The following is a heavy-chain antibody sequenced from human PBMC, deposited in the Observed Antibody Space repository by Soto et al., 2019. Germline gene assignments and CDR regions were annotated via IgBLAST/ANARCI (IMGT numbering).Heavy chain of an antibody. CDR3: ARGVATLGT. J-gene: IGHJ5*02. Sequence: TSETLSLTCPVSGDSISSYYWSWIRQPPGKGLEWIGYIYYSGSTNYNPSLKSRVTISVDTPRNQFSLKLTSVTAADTAVYYCARGVATLGTWGQGTLVTVSS. V-gene: IGHV4-59*01. CDR1: GDSISSYY. D-gene: IGHD5-12*01. CDR2: IYYSGST.